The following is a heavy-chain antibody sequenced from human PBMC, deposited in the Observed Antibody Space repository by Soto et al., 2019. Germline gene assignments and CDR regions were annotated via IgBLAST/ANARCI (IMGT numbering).Heavy chain of an antibody. Sequence: QVHLLQSGAEVKKPGSSVKVSCTASGASFTRYSLSWVRQAPGQGLEWVGGIVPIFGITNYAQRLQGRVKITTDETTKTASMELSSLSSDDTAVYYCARPDEGGYSSDHHYYYALDVWGQGTSVTVTS. CDR2: IVPIFGIT. V-gene: IGHV1-69*01. J-gene: IGHJ6*02. CDR1: GASFTRYS. D-gene: IGHD3-22*01. CDR3: ARPDEGGYSSDHHYYYALDV.